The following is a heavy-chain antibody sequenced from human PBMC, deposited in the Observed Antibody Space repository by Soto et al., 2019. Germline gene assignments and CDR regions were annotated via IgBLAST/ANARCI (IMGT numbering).Heavy chain of an antibody. V-gene: IGHV4-59*08. J-gene: IGHJ4*02. CDR1: GGSISSYY. Sequence: QVQLQESGPGLVKPSETLSLTCTVSGGSISSYYWSWIRQPPGKGLEWIGYIYYSGSTNYNPSLKSRVTTSVDTSKNQFSLKLSSVTAADTAVYYCARLQYYFDYWGQGTLVTVSS. CDR3: ARLQYYFDY. CDR2: IYYSGST.